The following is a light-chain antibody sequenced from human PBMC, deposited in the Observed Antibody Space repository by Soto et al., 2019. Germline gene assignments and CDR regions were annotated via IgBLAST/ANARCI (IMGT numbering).Light chain of an antibody. CDR1: QGIGTA. CDR3: QQLNTYPLT. Sequence: IQLTQSPSTLSASVGDRVTITCRASQGIGTALAWYHQRPGNSPDLLVYDASTLQSGVPSRFSCSETERDFSHTISGLQCEECGHYYCQQLNTYPLTVGGGTRVEIK. J-gene: IGKJ4*01. V-gene: IGKV1-13*02. CDR2: DAS.